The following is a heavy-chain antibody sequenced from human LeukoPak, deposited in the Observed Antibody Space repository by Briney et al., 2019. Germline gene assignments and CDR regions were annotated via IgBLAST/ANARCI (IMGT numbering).Heavy chain of an antibody. CDR3: ARHHSGSYYYDWYFDL. CDR1: GYSFTSYW. CDR2: IYPIDSDT. Sequence: GDSLKISCKGSGYSFTSYWIGWVRQMPGKGLEWIGIIYPIDSDTRYSPSFQGQVTISADKSISTAYLQWSSLKASDTAMYYCARHHSGSYYYDWYFDLWGRGTLVSVSS. D-gene: IGHD1-26*01. V-gene: IGHV5-51*01. J-gene: IGHJ2*01.